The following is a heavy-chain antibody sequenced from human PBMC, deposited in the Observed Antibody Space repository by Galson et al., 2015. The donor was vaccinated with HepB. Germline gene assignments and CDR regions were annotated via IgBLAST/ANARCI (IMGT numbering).Heavy chain of an antibody. CDR1: GFRFRNYW. Sequence: SGAEVKKPGESLKISCEGSGFRFRNYWIAWVRQMPGKGLECMGIIYPDDSDTRYSPSFQGQVTISVDKSITTAYLQWTSLKASDTAIYYCARGGEGGVQVAGPFDYWGQGTLVTVSS. J-gene: IGHJ4*02. V-gene: IGHV5-51*01. D-gene: IGHD2-8*02. CDR2: IYPDDSDT. CDR3: ARGGEGGVQVAGPFDY.